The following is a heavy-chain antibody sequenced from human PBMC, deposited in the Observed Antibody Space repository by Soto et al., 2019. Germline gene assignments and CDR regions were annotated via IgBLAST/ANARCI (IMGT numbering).Heavy chain of an antibody. CDR1: GYTFTSYG. CDR3: ARDFRWDGGSYHSYGMDV. D-gene: IGHD1-26*01. Sequence: ASVKVSCKASGYTFTSYGISWVRQAPGRGLEWMGWISAYNGNTNYAQKLQGRVTMTTDTSTSTAYMELRSLRSDDTAVYYCARDFRWDGGSYHSYGMDVWGQGTTVTVSS. V-gene: IGHV1-18*01. CDR2: ISAYNGNT. J-gene: IGHJ6*02.